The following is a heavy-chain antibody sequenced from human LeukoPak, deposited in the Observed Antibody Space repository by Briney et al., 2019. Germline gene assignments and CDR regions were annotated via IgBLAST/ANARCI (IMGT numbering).Heavy chain of an antibody. Sequence: GGSLRLSCAASGFTFSSYAMSWVRQAPGKGLEWVSAISGSGGSTYYADSVKGRFTISRDNSKNTLYLQMNSLRAEDTAVYYCAKDGYDSSGYPIDYWGQGTLVTVSS. J-gene: IGHJ4*02. D-gene: IGHD3-22*01. V-gene: IGHV3-23*01. CDR2: ISGSGGST. CDR1: GFTFSSYA. CDR3: AKDGYDSSGYPIDY.